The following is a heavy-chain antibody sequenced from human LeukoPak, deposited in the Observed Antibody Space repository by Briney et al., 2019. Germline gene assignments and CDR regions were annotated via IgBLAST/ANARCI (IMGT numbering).Heavy chain of an antibody. D-gene: IGHD3-9*01. Sequence: ASVKVSCKASGYTFTSYYMHWVRQAPGQGLEWMGIINPSGGSTSYAQKFQGRVTMTRDTSTSTVYMEPSSLRSEDTAVYYCAIHLKLRYFDWLPGGPPFSFWGQGTLVTVSS. J-gene: IGHJ4*02. CDR3: AIHLKLRYFDWLPGGPPFSF. V-gene: IGHV1-46*01. CDR1: GYTFTSYY. CDR2: INPSGGST.